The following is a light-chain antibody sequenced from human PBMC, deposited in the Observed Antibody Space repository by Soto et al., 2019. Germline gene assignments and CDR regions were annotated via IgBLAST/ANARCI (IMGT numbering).Light chain of an antibody. J-gene: IGLJ3*02. CDR1: NSDVGAYSY. Sequence: QSALTQPASVSGSPGQSITISCTGTNSDVGAYSYVSWYQQYPGKAPKLLIYDVGARPSGISNRFSGSKSGNTASLTISGLQAEDEAYYYCSSYTSDITQVFGGGTQLTVL. V-gene: IGLV2-14*03. CDR3: SSYTSDITQV. CDR2: DVG.